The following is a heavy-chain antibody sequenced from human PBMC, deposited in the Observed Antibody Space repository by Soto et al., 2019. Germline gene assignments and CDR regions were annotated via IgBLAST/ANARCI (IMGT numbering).Heavy chain of an antibody. Sequence: GGSLRLSCTASGFMFEDYAMHWVRQAPGKGLQWVSLISWDGGSTFYEDSVRGRFTISRDNTKNSLYLQIHSLRAEDTGLYYCVRDMSPSLYSGDDTASYQYAMDVWGQGTTVTVSS. CDR2: ISWDGGST. J-gene: IGHJ6*02. CDR3: VRDMSPSLYSGDDTASYQYAMDV. D-gene: IGHD5-12*01. CDR1: GFMFEDYA. V-gene: IGHV3-43D*04.